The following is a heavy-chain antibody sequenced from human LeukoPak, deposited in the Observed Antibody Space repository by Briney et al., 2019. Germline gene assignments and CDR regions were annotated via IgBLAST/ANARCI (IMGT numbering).Heavy chain of an antibody. J-gene: IGHJ4*02. Sequence: PSETLSLTCTVSGGSISSSDYYWSWIRQPPGTGLEWIGYIYYSGSTYYNPSLKSRVTISVDTSKNQFSLKLSSVTAADTAVYYCARGGVYYDFWSGYYTGYFDYWGQGTLVTVSS. CDR1: GGSISSSDYY. V-gene: IGHV4-30-4*08. CDR2: IYYSGST. D-gene: IGHD3-3*01. CDR3: ARGGVYYDFWSGYYTGYFDY.